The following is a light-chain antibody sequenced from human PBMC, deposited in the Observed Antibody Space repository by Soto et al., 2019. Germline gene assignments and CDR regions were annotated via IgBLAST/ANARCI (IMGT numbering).Light chain of an antibody. V-gene: IGKV3-20*01. Sequence: IVLTQSPGTLSLSPGERATLSCRASQSVSGSYLAWYQQKPGQAPRLLVYGASSRATGLPDRFSGSGSGTDFTLTISRLEPEDFAVYYCQQYGSSPLTFGRGTKVDIK. CDR1: QSVSGSY. J-gene: IGKJ4*01. CDR3: QQYGSSPLT. CDR2: GAS.